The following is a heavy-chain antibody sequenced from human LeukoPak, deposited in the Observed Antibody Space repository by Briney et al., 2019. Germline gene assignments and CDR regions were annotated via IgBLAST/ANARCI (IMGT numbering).Heavy chain of an antibody. Sequence: GGSLRLSCAASDSTFSRSWMTWVRQAPGKGLEWVANIKQDGSEKYYVDSVKGRFTISRDTTENSLYLQMNSLRAEDTAVYYCASIFRSIAARRAFDGMDVWGQGTTVTVSS. V-gene: IGHV3-7*05. J-gene: IGHJ6*02. CDR2: IKQDGSEK. CDR1: DSTFSRSW. D-gene: IGHD6-6*01. CDR3: ASIFRSIAARRAFDGMDV.